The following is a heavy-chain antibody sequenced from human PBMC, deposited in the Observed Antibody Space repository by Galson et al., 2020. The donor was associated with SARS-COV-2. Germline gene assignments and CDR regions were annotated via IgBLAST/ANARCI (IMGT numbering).Heavy chain of an antibody. Sequence: SETLSLTCTVSDGSISTYYWSWIRQPPGKGLEWIGFIYNSGSTNYNPSLKSRVTISVDTSKNQFSLKLSSVTTADTAVYYCARGYYYGSGGQYFQPWGQGTLVSVSP. CDR2: IYNSGST. J-gene: IGHJ1*01. D-gene: IGHD3-10*01. CDR3: ARGYYYGSGGQYFQP. V-gene: IGHV4-59*01. CDR1: DGSISTYY.